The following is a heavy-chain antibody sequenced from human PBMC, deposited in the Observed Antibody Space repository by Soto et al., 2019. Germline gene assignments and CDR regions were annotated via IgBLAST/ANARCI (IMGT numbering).Heavy chain of an antibody. J-gene: IGHJ4*02. CDR3: ARNSGYSYGDWYLDY. D-gene: IGHD5-18*01. V-gene: IGHV1-69*12. Sequence: QVQLVQSGAEVKKPGSSVKVSCKASGGTFSSYAISWVRQAPGQGLEWMGGIIPIFGTANYAQKFQGRVTIAAEESTRTADMELSSLRSEDTAVYYCARNSGYSYGDWYLDYWGQGTLVTVSS. CDR1: GGTFSSYA. CDR2: IIPIFGTA.